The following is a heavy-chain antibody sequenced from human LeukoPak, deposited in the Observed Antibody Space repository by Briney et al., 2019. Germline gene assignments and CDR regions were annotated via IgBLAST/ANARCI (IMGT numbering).Heavy chain of an antibody. D-gene: IGHD3-22*01. V-gene: IGHV3-21*01. J-gene: IGHJ3*02. CDR2: ISSSSSSYT. Sequence: PGGSLRLSCAVSGFTFSSYSMNWVRQASGKGLEWVSSISSSSSSYTYYADSVKGRFTISRDNAKNSLYLQMNSLRAEDTAVYYCARVGTMIVVVDAFDIWGQGTMVTVSS. CDR1: GFTFSSYS. CDR3: ARVGTMIVVVDAFDI.